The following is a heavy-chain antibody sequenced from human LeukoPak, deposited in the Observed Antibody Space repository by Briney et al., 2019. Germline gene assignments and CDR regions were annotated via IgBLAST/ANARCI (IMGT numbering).Heavy chain of an antibody. J-gene: IGHJ4*02. Sequence: GGSLRLSCAASGFTASSSYMTWVRQAPGTGLEWVSIISSGGSTYYADSVKGRFTISRDSSKDTLYLQMNTLRPEDTAVYYCAGSRSSGGFDYWGQGTLVTVSS. CDR3: AGSRSSGGFDY. V-gene: IGHV3-66*02. CDR1: GFTASSSY. CDR2: ISSGGST. D-gene: IGHD6-6*01.